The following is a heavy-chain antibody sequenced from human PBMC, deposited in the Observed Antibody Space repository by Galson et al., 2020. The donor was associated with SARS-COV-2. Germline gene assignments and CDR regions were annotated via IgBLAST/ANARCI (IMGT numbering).Heavy chain of an antibody. D-gene: IGHD1-26*01. CDR1: GFTFSSYA. CDR2: ISYDGSNK. V-gene: IGHV3-30-3*01. CDR3: ARDREGVGAIGYFDY. J-gene: IGHJ4*02. Sequence: GGSLRLSCAASGFTFSSYAMHWVRQAPGKGLEWVAVISYDGSNKYYADSVKGRFTISRDNSKNTLYLQMNSLRAEDTAVYYCARDREGVGAIGYFDYWGQGTLVTVSS.